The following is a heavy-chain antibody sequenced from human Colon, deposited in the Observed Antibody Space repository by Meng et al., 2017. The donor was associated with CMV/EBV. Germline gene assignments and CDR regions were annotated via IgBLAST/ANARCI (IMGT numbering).Heavy chain of an antibody. CDR3: ARVGEHYFDGSGYEFAY. CDR1: GFTVNVNF. D-gene: IGHD3-22*01. V-gene: IGHV3-53*01. Sequence: GGSLRLSCAASGFTVNVNFMTWVRQTPGKGLEWVSVIYSVGTTYYADTVKGRFTISRDTSKNTPYLQMNSLRAEDTAVYYCARVGEHYFDGSGYEFAYWGQGTLVTVSS. CDR2: IYSVGTT. J-gene: IGHJ4*02.